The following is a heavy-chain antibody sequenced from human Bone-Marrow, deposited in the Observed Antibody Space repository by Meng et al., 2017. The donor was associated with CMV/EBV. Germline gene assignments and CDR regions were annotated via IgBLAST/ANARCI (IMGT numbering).Heavy chain of an antibody. CDR1: GLTFRTYW. J-gene: IGHJ4*02. V-gene: IGHV3-74*01. Sequence: GGSLRLSCAVSGLTFRTYWMHWVRQAPGKGLVWLSGINGDGTRTQYADSVKGRFTVSRDNAKNSLYLQMNSLRAEDTAVYYCARVRWLQPDYWGQGTLVTVSS. D-gene: IGHD5-24*01. CDR2: INGDGTRT. CDR3: ARVRWLQPDY.